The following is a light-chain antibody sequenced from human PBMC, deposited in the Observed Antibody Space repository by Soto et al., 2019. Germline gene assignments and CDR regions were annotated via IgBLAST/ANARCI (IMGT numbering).Light chain of an antibody. CDR2: GAS. CDR3: LQYDDWYRT. J-gene: IGKJ1*01. CDR1: QSVSNN. V-gene: IGKV3-15*01. Sequence: EIVMTQSPAILSVSPGDRATLSFSAGQSVSNNLAWYQQKPGQTPRLVIYGASNRATGVPARFSGSGSGTDFTLTISSLQSEDFAVYYCLQYDDWYRTFGQGTKVDI.